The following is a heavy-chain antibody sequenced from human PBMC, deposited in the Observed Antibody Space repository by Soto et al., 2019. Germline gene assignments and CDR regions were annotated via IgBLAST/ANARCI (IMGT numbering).Heavy chain of an antibody. J-gene: IGHJ4*02. D-gene: IGHD4-4*01. Sequence: SETLSLTCTVSGGSISSGGYYWSWIRQHPGKGLEGIGYIYYSGSTYYNPSLKSRVTISVYTSKNQSSLKLSSVTAADTAVYYCARGAAYSNYRNFDYWGQGTLVTVSS. CDR1: GGSISSGGYY. CDR2: IYYSGST. V-gene: IGHV4-31*03. CDR3: ARGAAYSNYRNFDY.